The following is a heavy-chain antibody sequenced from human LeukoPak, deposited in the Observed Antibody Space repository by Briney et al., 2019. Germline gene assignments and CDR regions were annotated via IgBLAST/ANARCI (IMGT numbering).Heavy chain of an antibody. Sequence: SVKVSCKASGYTFTSYDINWVRQAPGQGLEWMGRIIPIFGTANYAQKFQGRVTITTDESTSTAYMELSSLRSEDTAVYYCARSKSGYYYTFDYWGQGTLVTVSS. CDR1: GYTFTSYD. J-gene: IGHJ4*02. D-gene: IGHD3-22*01. V-gene: IGHV1-69*05. CDR2: IIPIFGTA. CDR3: ARSKSGYYYTFDY.